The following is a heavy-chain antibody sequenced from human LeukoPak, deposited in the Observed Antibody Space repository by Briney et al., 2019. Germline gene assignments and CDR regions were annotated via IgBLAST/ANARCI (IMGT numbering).Heavy chain of an antibody. CDR1: GGSISSYY. CDR2: IYYSGST. Sequence: SETLSLTCTVSGGSISSYYWSWIRQPPGKGLGWIGYIYYSGSTNYNPSLKSRVTISVDTSKNQFSLKLSSVTAADTAVYYCARHSHGSSEYWGQGTLVTVSS. CDR3: ARHSHGSSEY. J-gene: IGHJ4*02. D-gene: IGHD3-10*01. V-gene: IGHV4-59*08.